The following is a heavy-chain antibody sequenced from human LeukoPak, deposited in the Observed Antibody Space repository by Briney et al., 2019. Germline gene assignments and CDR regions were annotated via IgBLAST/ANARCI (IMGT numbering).Heavy chain of an antibody. CDR2: ISGSGGST. CDR1: GFTFSSYA. CDR3: ARGPRPLPFDY. V-gene: IGHV3-23*01. D-gene: IGHD1-1*01. J-gene: IGHJ4*02. Sequence: PGGSLRLSCAASGFTFSSYAMSWVRQAPGKGLEWVSAISGSGGSTYYADSVKGRFTIPRDNAKNSLYLQMNSLRAEDTAVYYCARGPRPLPFDYWGQGTLVTVSS.